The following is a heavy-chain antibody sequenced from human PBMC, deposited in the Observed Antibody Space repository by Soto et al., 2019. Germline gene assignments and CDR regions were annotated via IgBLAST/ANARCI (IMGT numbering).Heavy chain of an antibody. Sequence: EVQLVESGGGLVQPGGSLRLSCAASGFTVSSNYMSWVRQAPGKGLEWVSVIYSGGSTYYADSVKGRFTISRDNSKNTLYLQMHSLRAEDTAVYYCARSKADFYFDYWGQGTLVTVSS. CDR3: ARSKADFYFDY. J-gene: IGHJ4*02. CDR2: IYSGGST. D-gene: IGHD4-4*01. CDR1: GFTVSSNY. V-gene: IGHV3-66*01.